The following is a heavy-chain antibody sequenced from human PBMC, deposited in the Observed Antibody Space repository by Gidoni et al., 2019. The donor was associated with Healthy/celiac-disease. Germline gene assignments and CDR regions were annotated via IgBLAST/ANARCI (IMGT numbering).Heavy chain of an antibody. CDR2: INHSGST. CDR1: GGSFSGYY. Sequence: QVQLQQWGAGLLKPSETLSLTCAVYGGSFSGYYWSWIRQPPGKGLEWSGEINHSGSTNYNPSLKSRVTISVDTSKNQFSLKLSSVTAADTAVYYCARKYSSSRRPRPSGVFDYWGQGTLVTVSS. V-gene: IGHV4-34*01. J-gene: IGHJ4*02. D-gene: IGHD6-13*01. CDR3: ARKYSSSRRPRPSGVFDY.